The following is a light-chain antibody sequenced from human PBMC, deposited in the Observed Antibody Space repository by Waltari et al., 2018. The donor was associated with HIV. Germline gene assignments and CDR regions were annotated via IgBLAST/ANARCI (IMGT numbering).Light chain of an antibody. CDR1: SSTIGADYD. J-gene: IGLJ2*01. CDR3: QSYDISLSASVV. V-gene: IGLV1-40*01. CDR2: GNK. Sequence: QSMLTQPPSVSGAPGQRVTISCTGSSSTIGADYDVHWYQQIPGTAPKLLISGNKNRPSGLPDRFSASKSGTSASLTISGLQAEDEADYFCQSYDISLSASVVFGGGTRLTVL.